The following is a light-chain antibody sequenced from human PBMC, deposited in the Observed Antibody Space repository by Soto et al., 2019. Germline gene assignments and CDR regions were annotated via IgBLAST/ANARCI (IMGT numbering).Light chain of an antibody. V-gene: IGKV1-33*01. CDR2: DAS. CDR3: QQYDNFPIT. CDR1: QDIRNY. J-gene: IGKJ5*01. Sequence: DIQMTQSPSSLSASVGDRVTITCQASQDIRNYLNWYQQKPGKAPKLLIYDASSLETGVPSRFSGSGSGTDFTVTISSLQPEDIATYYCQQYDNFPITFGQGTRLEIK.